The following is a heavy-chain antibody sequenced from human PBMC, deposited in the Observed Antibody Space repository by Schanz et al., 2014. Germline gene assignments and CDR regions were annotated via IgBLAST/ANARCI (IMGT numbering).Heavy chain of an antibody. CDR3: ARDLPYCDGGKCYSDGFDI. D-gene: IGHD2-21*01. V-gene: IGHV3-66*01. CDR1: GFTLSSYA. Sequence: EVQLVESGGGVVQPGRSLRLSCAAYGFTLSSYAMHWVRQAPGKGLEWVSVIYSGIGAYYADSVKDRFTVSRDNSKNTVYLQMNRLRAEDTAVYYCARDLPYCDGGKCYSDGFDIWGQGTLVTISS. J-gene: IGHJ3*02. CDR2: IYSGIGA.